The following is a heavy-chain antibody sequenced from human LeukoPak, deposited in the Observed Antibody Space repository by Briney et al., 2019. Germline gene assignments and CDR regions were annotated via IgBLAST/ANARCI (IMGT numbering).Heavy chain of an antibody. CDR1: GFTFSSYS. J-gene: IGHJ4*02. CDR3: ARNEYSIKKFYFDY. CDR2: ISSSSSTI. V-gene: IGHV3-48*04. Sequence: GGSLRLSCAASGFTFSSYSMNWVRQAPGKGLEWVSYISSSSSTIYYADSVKGRFTISRDNAKNSLYLQMNSLRAEDTAVYYCARNEYSIKKFYFDYWGQGTLVTVSS. D-gene: IGHD6-6*01.